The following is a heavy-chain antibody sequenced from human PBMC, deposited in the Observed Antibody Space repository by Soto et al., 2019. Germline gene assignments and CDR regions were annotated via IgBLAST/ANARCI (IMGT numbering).Heavy chain of an antibody. CDR1: GGSISSYY. CDR2: IYTSGST. V-gene: IGHV4-4*07. CDR3: ARSDSSSWSNWFDP. D-gene: IGHD6-13*01. J-gene: IGHJ5*02. Sequence: PSETLSLTCTVSGGSISSYYWSWIRQPAGKGLEWIGRIYTSGSTNYNPSLKSRVTMSVDTSKNQFSLKLSSVTAADTAVYYCARSDSSSWSNWFDPWGQGTLVTVS.